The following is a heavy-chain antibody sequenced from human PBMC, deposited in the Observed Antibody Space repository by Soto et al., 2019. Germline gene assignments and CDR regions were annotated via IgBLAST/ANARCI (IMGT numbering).Heavy chain of an antibody. CDR3: AAIRGEYRLGGAIDI. CDR1: GGTLTNHA. D-gene: IGHD3-16*01. CDR2: IIPTFGTV. J-gene: IGHJ3*02. Sequence: QVHLVQSGAELKKPGSSVKLSCKTSGGTLTNHAIIWVRQAPGQRLLWMGGIIPTFGTVNYSLKFQVRLTITADEKTGTAGMELTYLRPEDTAVYYCAAIRGEYRLGGAIDIWGQGTVVTVSA. V-gene: IGHV1-69*12.